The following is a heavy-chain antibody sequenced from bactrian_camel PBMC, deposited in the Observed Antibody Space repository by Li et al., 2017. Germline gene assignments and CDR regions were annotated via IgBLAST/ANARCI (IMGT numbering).Heavy chain of an antibody. CDR2: INADGGTA. V-gene: IGHV3S31*01. CDR1: GFTFSTYA. D-gene: IGHD5*01. J-gene: IGHJ6*01. Sequence: VQLVESGGGHVQPGGSLRLSCGASGFTFSTYAMSWVRQAPGKGLEWVSTINADGGTAYYADSVKGRFTSSRDSVKNTLYLQMNSLKPEDTAVYYCVRRGMGWVHLADFGYWGQGTQVTVS. CDR3: VRRGMGWVHLADFGY.